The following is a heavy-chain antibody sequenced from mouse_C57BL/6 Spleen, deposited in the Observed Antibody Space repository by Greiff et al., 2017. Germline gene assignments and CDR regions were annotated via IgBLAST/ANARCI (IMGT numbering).Heavy chain of an antibody. J-gene: IGHJ2*01. Sequence: VQLQQSGAELVKPGASVKLSCKASGYTFTEYTIHWVKQRSGKGLELIGWFYPGRGSIKYTEKFKDKATLTAAKSSSTVYMELSSLTSEDSAVFFCARHEVYYVILDYWGQGTTLTVSS. CDR2: FYPGRGSI. V-gene: IGHV1-62-2*01. D-gene: IGHD2-1*01. CDR3: ARHEVYYVILDY. CDR1: GYTFTEYT.